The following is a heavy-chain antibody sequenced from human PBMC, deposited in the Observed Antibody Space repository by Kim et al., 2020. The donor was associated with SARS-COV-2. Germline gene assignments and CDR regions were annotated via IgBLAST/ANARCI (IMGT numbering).Heavy chain of an antibody. D-gene: IGHD5-18*01. J-gene: IGHJ4*02. CDR2: IKEDGSEK. Sequence: GGSLRLSCAASGFTFNSYWMSWVRQAPGKGLEWVANIKEDGSEKYYVDSVKGRFTISRDNAKNSLYLQMNSLRAEDTAVYYCARYNFGYTYWGQGTLVTVSS. CDR3: ARYNFGYTY. CDR1: GFTFNSYW. V-gene: IGHV3-7*01.